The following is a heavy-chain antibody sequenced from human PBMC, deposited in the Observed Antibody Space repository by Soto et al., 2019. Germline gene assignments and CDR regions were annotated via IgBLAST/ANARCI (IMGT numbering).Heavy chain of an antibody. CDR2: INHSGST. CDR1: GGSFSGYY. Sequence: PSETLSLTCAVYGGSFSGYYWSWIRQPPGKGLEWIGEINHSGSTNYNPSLKSRVTISVDTSKNQFSLKLSSVTAADTAVYYCPRTTTVTNWLDTWGQGTLVTVSS. V-gene: IGHV4-34*01. D-gene: IGHD4-17*01. J-gene: IGHJ5*02. CDR3: PRTTTVTNWLDT.